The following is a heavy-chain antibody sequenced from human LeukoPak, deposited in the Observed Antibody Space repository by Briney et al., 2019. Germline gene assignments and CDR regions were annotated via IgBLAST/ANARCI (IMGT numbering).Heavy chain of an antibody. Sequence: GVLRLSCAVSGFTVSGNYMSWVRQAPGKGLEWVSLIYSGGTTYYADSVKGRFTISRDNSKNTLYLQMNSLRAEDTAVYYCAKSLVGYSSGWYSSPLDYWGQGTLVTVSS. CDR2: IYSGGTT. CDR3: AKSLVGYSSGWYSSPLDY. V-gene: IGHV3-53*01. J-gene: IGHJ4*02. D-gene: IGHD6-19*01. CDR1: GFTVSGNY.